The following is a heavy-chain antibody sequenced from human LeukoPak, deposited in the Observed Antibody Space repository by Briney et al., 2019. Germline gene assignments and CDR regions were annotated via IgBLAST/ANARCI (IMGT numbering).Heavy chain of an antibody. CDR3: AKDRGTGYLFDWTVLS. CDR1: GFIFSDYA. V-gene: IGHV3-23*01. D-gene: IGHD3/OR15-3a*01. J-gene: IGHJ5*02. Sequence: PEGSLRLSCAASGFIFSDYAMNWVRQSPGKGLEWVAAISAAGRNTSYADYVEGRFTIIRDKSKNMVHLQMTNMRVDDTAMYYCAKDRGTGYLFDWTVLSWGQGTLVTVSS. CDR2: ISAAGRNT.